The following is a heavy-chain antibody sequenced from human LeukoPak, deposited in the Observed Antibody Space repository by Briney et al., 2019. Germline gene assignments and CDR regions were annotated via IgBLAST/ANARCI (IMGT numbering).Heavy chain of an antibody. CDR3: ARGGIAAAGTFSPRGYYYYMDV. CDR2: INPSGGYT. CDR1: GYMFTSYY. D-gene: IGHD6-13*01. J-gene: IGHJ6*03. V-gene: IGHV1-46*01. Sequence: ASVKVSCKASGYMFTSYYIHWVRQAPGQGLEWMGIINPSGGYTSYAQKFQGRVTMTRDTSTSTVYMELSSLRSEDTAVYYCARGGIAAAGTFSPRGYYYYMDVWGKGTTVTVSS.